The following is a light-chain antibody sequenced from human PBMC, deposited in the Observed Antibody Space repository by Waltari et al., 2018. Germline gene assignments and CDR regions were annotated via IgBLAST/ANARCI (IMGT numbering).Light chain of an antibody. V-gene: IGKV1-5*03. J-gene: IGKJ1*01. CDR2: KAS. CDR1: QSISSW. CDR3: QQYNSYRT. Sequence: IQMTQSPSPLSASVGDRVTITCRASQSISSWLAWYQQKPGKAPKLLIYKASSFESGVPSRFSGSGSGTEFTLTISSLQPDDFATYYCQQYNSYRTFGQGTKVEIK.